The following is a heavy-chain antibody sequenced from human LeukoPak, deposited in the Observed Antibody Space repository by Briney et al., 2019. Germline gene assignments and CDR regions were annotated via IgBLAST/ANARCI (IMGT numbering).Heavy chain of an antibody. D-gene: IGHD3-22*01. CDR2: IKSDGGT. CDR1: GFTFSTYW. CDR3: ARAPSEIGGYYPEYFRH. J-gene: IGHJ1*01. Sequence: GSLRLSCAASGFTFSTYWMHWVRQAPGKGLVWVSRIKSDGGTNYADSVKGRFTNSRDNAKKTVSLQMNSLRPEDTGVYYCARAPSEIGGYYPEYFRHWGQGTLVTVSS. V-gene: IGHV3-74*01.